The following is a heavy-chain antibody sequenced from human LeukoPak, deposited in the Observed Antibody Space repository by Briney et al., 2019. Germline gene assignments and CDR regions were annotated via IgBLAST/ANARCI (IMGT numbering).Heavy chain of an antibody. J-gene: IGHJ4*02. CDR2: ISYDGSNK. D-gene: IGHD3-3*01. CDR3: AKDCSGFLEWDGIDY. V-gene: IGHV3-30*18. Sequence: GGSLRLSCAASGFTFSSYGMHWVRQAPGKGLEWVAVISYDGSNKYYADPVKGRFTISRDNSKNTLYLQMNSLRAEDTAVYYCAKDCSGFLEWDGIDYWGQGTLVTVSS. CDR1: GFTFSSYG.